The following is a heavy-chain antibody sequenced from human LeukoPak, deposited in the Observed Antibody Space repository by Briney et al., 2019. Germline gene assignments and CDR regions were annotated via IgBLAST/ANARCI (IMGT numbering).Heavy chain of an antibody. CDR1: GFTFSSYG. CDR3: AKDIHYYGSGSSPLDY. J-gene: IGHJ4*02. V-gene: IGHV3-30*18. Sequence: GGSLRLSCAASGFTFSSYGMHWVRQAPGKGLEWVAVISYDGSNKYYADSVKGRFTISRDNSKNTLYLQMNSPRAEDTAVYYCAKDIHYYGSGSSPLDYWGQGTLVTVSS. D-gene: IGHD3-10*01. CDR2: ISYDGSNK.